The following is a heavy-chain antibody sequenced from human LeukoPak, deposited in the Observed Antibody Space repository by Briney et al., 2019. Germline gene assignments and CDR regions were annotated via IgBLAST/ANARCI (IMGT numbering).Heavy chain of an antibody. V-gene: IGHV4-59*01. D-gene: IGHD5-12*01. J-gene: IGHJ6*02. CDR2: IYYSGST. CDR3: ARGGSGYDSFYYYGMDV. CDR1: GDSFRSYY. Sequence: PSETQSLTCTVSGDSFRSYYWSWIRQPPGKGLEWIGYIYYSGSTNYNPSLKSRVTISVDTSKNQFSLKLNSVTAADTAVYYCARGGSGYDSFYYYGMDVWGQGTTVTVSS.